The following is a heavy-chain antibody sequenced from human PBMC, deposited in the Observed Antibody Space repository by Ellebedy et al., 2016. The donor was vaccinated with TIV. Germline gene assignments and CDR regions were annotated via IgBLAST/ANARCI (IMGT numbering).Heavy chain of an antibody. Sequence: ASVKVSXXVSGYTLTELSMHWVRQAPGKGLEWMGGFDPEDGETIYAQKFQGRVTMTEDTSTDTAYMELSSLRSEDTAVYYCATLRREVGANEMYYFDYWGQGTLVTVSS. CDR3: ATLRREVGANEMYYFDY. D-gene: IGHD1-26*01. J-gene: IGHJ4*02. V-gene: IGHV1-24*01. CDR1: GYTLTELS. CDR2: FDPEDGET.